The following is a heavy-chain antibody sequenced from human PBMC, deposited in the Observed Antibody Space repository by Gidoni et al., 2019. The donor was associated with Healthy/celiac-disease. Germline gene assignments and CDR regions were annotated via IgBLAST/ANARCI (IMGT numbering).Heavy chain of an antibody. Sequence: EVQLVESGGGLVQPGGSLRLSCAASGFTFSSYDMSCVRQAPGKGLEWVSAISGSGGSTYYAYSVKGRFTISRDNSKNTLYLQMNSMRAEDTAVYYCAKRESSSTDYWGQGTLVTVSS. D-gene: IGHD6-13*01. J-gene: IGHJ4*02. CDR1: GFTFSSYD. V-gene: IGHV3-23*04. CDR2: ISGSGGST. CDR3: AKRESSSTDY.